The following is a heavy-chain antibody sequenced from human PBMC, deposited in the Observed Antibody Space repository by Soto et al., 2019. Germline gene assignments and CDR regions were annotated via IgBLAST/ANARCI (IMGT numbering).Heavy chain of an antibody. J-gene: IGHJ4*02. CDR2: IYYSGST. Sequence: SETLSLTCTVSGGSVSSGSYYWSWIRQPPGKGLEWIGYIYYSGSTNYNPSLKSRVTISVDTSKNQFSLKLSSVTAADTAVYYCAREYGSSGYYFDYWGQGTLVTVS. CDR3: AREYGSSGYYFDY. V-gene: IGHV4-61*01. CDR1: GGSVSSGSYY. D-gene: IGHD3-22*01.